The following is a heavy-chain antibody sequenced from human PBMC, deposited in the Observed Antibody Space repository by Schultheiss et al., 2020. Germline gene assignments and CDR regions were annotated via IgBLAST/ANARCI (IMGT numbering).Heavy chain of an antibody. Sequence: SETLSLTCTVSGGSISSYYWSWIRQPPGKGLEWIGYIYYSGSTNYNPSLKSRVTISVDTSKNQFSLKLSSVTAADTAVYYCARGKPVWLLLSYGMDVWGQGTTVTVSS. V-gene: IGHV4-59*01. CDR3: ARGKPVWLLLSYGMDV. CDR2: IYYSGST. CDR1: GGSISSYY. J-gene: IGHJ6*02. D-gene: IGHD6-19*01.